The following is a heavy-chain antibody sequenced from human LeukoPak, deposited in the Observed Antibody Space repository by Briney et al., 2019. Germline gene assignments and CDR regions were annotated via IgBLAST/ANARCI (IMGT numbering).Heavy chain of an antibody. J-gene: IGHJ4*02. Sequence: ASVTVSCKASGYTFTSCYMHWVRQAPGQGLEWMGIINPSGGSTSYAQKFQGRVTMTRDTSTSTVYMELSSLRSEDTAVYYCARGPGGNYFDYWGQGTLVTVSS. CDR2: INPSGGST. CDR1: GYTFTSCY. CDR3: ARGPGGNYFDY. D-gene: IGHD2-15*01. V-gene: IGHV1-46*01.